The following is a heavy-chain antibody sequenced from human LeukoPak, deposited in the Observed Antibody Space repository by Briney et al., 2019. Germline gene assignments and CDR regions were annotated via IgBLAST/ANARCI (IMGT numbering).Heavy chain of an antibody. D-gene: IGHD3-9*01. CDR1: GYTFTSYD. V-gene: IGHV1-8*01. Sequence: ASVKVSCKASGYTFTSYDINWVRQATGQGLGWMGWMNPNSGNTGYAQKFQGRVTMTRNTSMSTAYMELSSLRSEDTAVYYCARGMGLTGYYHYYYYYMDVWGKGTTVTVSS. CDR3: ARGMGLTGYYHYYYYYMDV. CDR2: MNPNSGNT. J-gene: IGHJ6*03.